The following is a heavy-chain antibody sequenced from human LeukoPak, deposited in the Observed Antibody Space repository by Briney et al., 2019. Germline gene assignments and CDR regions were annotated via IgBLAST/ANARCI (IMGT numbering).Heavy chain of an antibody. D-gene: IGHD3/OR15-3a*01. V-gene: IGHV3-21*01. CDR1: GFTFSYAW. Sequence: SGGSLRLSCAASGFTFSYAWMSWVRQAPGKGLEWVSSISSDSKYIFYADSLKGRLTISRDNAKNSLYLQMISLRAEDTAVYYCARVAFGLYVMDVWGQGTTVTVSS. CDR2: ISSDSKYI. CDR3: ARVAFGLYVMDV. J-gene: IGHJ6*02.